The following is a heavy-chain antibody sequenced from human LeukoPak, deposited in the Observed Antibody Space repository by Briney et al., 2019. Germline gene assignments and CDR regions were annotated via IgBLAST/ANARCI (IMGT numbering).Heavy chain of an antibody. D-gene: IGHD6-13*01. CDR2: ISYDGSNK. V-gene: IGHV3-30*04. CDR3: ARAPGYRGFLDY. CDR1: GFTFSSYA. J-gene: IGHJ4*02. Sequence: GGSLRLSCAASGFTFSSYAMDWVRQAPGKGLEWVAVISYDGSNKYYADSVKGRFTISRDNSKNSLYLQMNSLRAEDTAVYYCARAPGYRGFLDYWGQGTLVTVSS.